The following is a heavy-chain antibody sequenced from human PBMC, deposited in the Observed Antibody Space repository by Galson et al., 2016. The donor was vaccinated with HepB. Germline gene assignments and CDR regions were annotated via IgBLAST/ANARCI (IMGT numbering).Heavy chain of an antibody. J-gene: IGHJ6*02. CDR2: TFYSGRT. CDR3: ARGPQIYYYYGLDV. Sequence: SETLSLTCTVSGGSVSSTTYYWGWIRQPPGKGLEWIGNTFYSGRTYYNPSLKSRLTISVDPSKNQFSLNLTSVTAADTAVYYCARGPQIYYYYGLDVWGQGTTVTASS. CDR1: GGSVSSTTYY. V-gene: IGHV4-39*07.